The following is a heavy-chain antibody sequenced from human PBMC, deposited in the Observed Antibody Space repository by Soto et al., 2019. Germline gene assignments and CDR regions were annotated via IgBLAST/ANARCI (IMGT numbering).Heavy chain of an antibody. CDR1: GGSISSSSYY. Sequence: SETLFLTCTVSGGSISSSSYYWGWIRQPPGKGLEWIGSIYYSGSTYYNPSLKSRVTISVDTSKNQFSLKLSSVTAADTAVYYCAGCYLNSYGSGSFPMYYYYGMDVWGQGTTVTVSS. D-gene: IGHD3-10*01. CDR2: IYYSGST. V-gene: IGHV4-39*01. CDR3: AGCYLNSYGSGSFPMYYYYGMDV. J-gene: IGHJ6*02.